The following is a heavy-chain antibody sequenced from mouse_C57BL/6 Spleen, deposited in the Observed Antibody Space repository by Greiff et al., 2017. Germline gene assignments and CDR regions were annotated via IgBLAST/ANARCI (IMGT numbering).Heavy chain of an antibody. CDR3: ARAENYYGSREYFDV. J-gene: IGHJ1*03. CDR1: GYTFTSYW. Sequence: QVQLQQPGAELVMPGASVKLSCKASGYTFTSYWMHWVKQRPGQGLEWIGEIDPSDSYTNYNQKFKGKSTLTVDKSSSTAYMQLSSLTSEDSAVYYCARAENYYGSREYFDVWGTGTTVTVSS. CDR2: IDPSDSYT. D-gene: IGHD1-1*01. V-gene: IGHV1-69*01.